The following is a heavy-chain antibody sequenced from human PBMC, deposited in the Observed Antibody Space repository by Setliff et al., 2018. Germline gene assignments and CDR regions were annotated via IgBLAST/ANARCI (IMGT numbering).Heavy chain of an antibody. D-gene: IGHD1-1*01. V-gene: IGHV3-30*19. Sequence: PGESLKISCVASGFAFSTYGMHWVRQAPGRGLEWVAVISYDGGKTYHADSVKGRFIISRDNSENTLYLQMNSLRPEDTAVYYCAREVRPSFDDYWGQGTLVTVSS. CDR2: ISYDGGKT. CDR1: GFAFSTYG. J-gene: IGHJ4*02. CDR3: AREVRPSFDDY.